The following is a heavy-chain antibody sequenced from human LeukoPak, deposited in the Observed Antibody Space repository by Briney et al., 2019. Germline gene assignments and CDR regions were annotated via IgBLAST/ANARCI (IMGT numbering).Heavy chain of an antibody. CDR2: ISGNSNDI. Sequence: GGSLRLSCATSGFTFKNYAMNWVRQAPGKGLEWVSSISGNSNDIYYADSVMGRSTISRDNSKNSLYLQINSLRAEDTAIYYCARRGYSDSSGYDYWGQGTLVTVSS. J-gene: IGHJ4*02. CDR3: ARRGYSDSSGYDY. D-gene: IGHD3-22*01. V-gene: IGHV3-21*01. CDR1: GFTFKNYA.